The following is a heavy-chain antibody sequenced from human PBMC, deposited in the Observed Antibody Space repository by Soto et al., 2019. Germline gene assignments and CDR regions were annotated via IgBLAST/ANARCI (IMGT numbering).Heavy chain of an antibody. D-gene: IGHD3-16*01. CDR1: GGSISSSSYY. V-gene: IGHV4-39*01. CDR3: ARPGEGYGSIDYYGMDV. CDR2: IYYSGST. Sequence: QLQLQESGPGLVKPSETLSLTCTVSGGSISSSSYYWGWIRQPPGKGLEWIGSIYYSGSTYYNPSLKSRVTIPVDTSKNQFSLQLSSVTAADTAVYYCARPGEGYGSIDYYGMDVWGQGTTVTVSS. J-gene: IGHJ6*02.